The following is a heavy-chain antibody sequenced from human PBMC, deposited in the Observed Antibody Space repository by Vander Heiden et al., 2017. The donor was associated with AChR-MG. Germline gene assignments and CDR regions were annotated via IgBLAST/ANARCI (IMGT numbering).Heavy chain of an antibody. CDR3: TYARSARWDRDYGEYGCES. J-gene: IGHJ5*02. V-gene: IGHV2-5*02. D-gene: IGHD4-17*01. CDR2: LYWDDDK. Sequence: QITLKESGPTLVKPTQTLTLTCSFPGFTLSTSGVGVGWIRQPPGKALEWLALLYWDDDKYYSQSLKSRLTITKDTSKNQVVLTMTIMDTVDTGTYYCTYARSARWDRDYGEYGCESWGQGALGTVSS. CDR1: GFTLSTSGVG.